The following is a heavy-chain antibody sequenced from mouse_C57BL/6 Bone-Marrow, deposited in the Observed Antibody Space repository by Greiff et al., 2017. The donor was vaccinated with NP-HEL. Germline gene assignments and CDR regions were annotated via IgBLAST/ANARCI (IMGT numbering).Heavy chain of an antibody. CDR1: GYTFTSYW. CDR2: IHPSDSDT. CDR3: AILSYGRGFAY. Sequence: QVQLQQSGAELVKPGASVKVSCKASGYTFTSYWMHWVKQRPGQGLEWIGRIHPSDSDTNYNQKFKGKATLTVDKSSSTAYMQLSSLTSEDSAVYYCAILSYGRGFAYWGQGTLVTVSA. V-gene: IGHV1-74*01. J-gene: IGHJ3*01. D-gene: IGHD1-1*01.